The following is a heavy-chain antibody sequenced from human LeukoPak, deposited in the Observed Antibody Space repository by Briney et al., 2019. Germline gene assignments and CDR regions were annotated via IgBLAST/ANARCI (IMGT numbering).Heavy chain of an antibody. CDR1: GGSFSGYY. CDR3: ARLYDGDYPYYFDY. CDR2: TNHSGST. J-gene: IGHJ4*02. Sequence: SETLSLTCAVYGGSFSGYYWSWIRQPPGKGLEWIGETNHSGSTNYNPSLKSRVTISVDTSKNQFSLKLSSVTAADTAVYYCARLYDGDYPYYFDYWGQGTLVTVSS. D-gene: IGHD4-17*01. V-gene: IGHV4-34*01.